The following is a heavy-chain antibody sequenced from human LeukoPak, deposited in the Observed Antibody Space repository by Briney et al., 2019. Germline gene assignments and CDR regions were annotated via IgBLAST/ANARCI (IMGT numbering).Heavy chain of an antibody. CDR3: TTELAGYRSSWHQQDYFDY. J-gene: IGHJ4*02. CDR2: IRSKADGGTP. D-gene: IGHD6-13*01. V-gene: IGHV3-15*01. CDR1: GFSFRNAW. Sequence: GGSLRLSCAASGFSFRNAWMSWVRQAPGKGLEWVGRIRSKADGGTPDYAAPVIGRFSMSRDDSKNMLYLQMSSLKTEDTAVYYCTTELAGYRSSWHQQDYFDYWGQGTLVTVSS.